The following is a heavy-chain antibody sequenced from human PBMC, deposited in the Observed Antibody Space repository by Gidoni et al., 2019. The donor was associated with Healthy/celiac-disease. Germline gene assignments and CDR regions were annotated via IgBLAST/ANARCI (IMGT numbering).Heavy chain of an antibody. D-gene: IGHD2-21*01. V-gene: IGHV3-48*01. CDR3: ARDRFVAESGINWFDP. J-gene: IGHJ5*02. CDR1: GFTFSSYS. Sequence: EVQLVESGGGLVQPGGSLRLSCAASGFTFSSYSMNWVRQAPGKGLEWVSYISSSSSTIYYADSMKGRFTISRDNAKSSLFLQMNSLRAEEKAVYYCARDRFVAESGINWFDPWGQGTLVTVSS. CDR2: ISSSSSTI.